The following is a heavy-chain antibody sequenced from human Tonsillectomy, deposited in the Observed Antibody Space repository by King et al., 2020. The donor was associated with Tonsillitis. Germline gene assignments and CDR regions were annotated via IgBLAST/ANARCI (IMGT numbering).Heavy chain of an antibody. Sequence: VQLVESGGNLVQPGGSLRLSCAASGFTFSSYAMSWVRQVPGKGLEWVSTISGSVVTPYYADSVEGRFTISRDNSKNTLYLQMNSLRAEDTAVYYCAKGGYCSSTNCPPDYWGQGTLVTVSS. CDR2: ISGSVVTP. J-gene: IGHJ4*02. CDR1: GFTFSSYA. CDR3: AKGGYCSSTNCPPDY. D-gene: IGHD2-2*01. V-gene: IGHV3-23*04.